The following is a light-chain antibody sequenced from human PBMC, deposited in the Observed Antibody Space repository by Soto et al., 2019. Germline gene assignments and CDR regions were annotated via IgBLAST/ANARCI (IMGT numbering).Light chain of an antibody. J-gene: IGKJ5*01. Sequence: EIMMTQSPATLSVSPGERATLSCRASRSVNADLAWYQQKPGQAPRLLIYDASTRATGISARFSGSGSGTEFTLTISSLQSEDFAVYYCQQYNDWPPVTFGQGTRLEIK. CDR2: DAS. CDR3: QQYNDWPPVT. CDR1: RSVNAD. V-gene: IGKV3-15*01.